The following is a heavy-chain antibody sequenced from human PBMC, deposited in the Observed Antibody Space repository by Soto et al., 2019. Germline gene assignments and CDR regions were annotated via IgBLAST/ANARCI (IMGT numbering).Heavy chain of an antibody. CDR3: ATALGCRSTSCTLDY. CDR2: IIPVSGAA. V-gene: IGHV1-69*01. Sequence: QVQLVQSGAEVKKPGSSVKVSCKASGGTFGSYAFSWVRQDPGQGLEWMGGIIPVSGAAHYAQKFQGRVTITADESTSTAYMELSSLSSQDTAVYYCATALGCRSTSCTLDYWGKGTRVIVSS. CDR1: GGTFGSYA. J-gene: IGHJ4*02. D-gene: IGHD2-2*01.